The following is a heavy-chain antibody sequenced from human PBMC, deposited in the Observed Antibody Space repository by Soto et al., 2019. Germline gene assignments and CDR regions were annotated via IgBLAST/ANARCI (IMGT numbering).Heavy chain of an antibody. V-gene: IGHV4-59*05. J-gene: IGHJ4*02. D-gene: IGHD3-22*01. CDR1: PGSISSYY. CDR2: IYYSGST. Sequence: SETLSLTCTVSPGSISSYYCTWIRQPPGKGLEWIGSIYYSGSTYYNPSLKSRVTISVDTSKNQFSLKLSSVAAADTAVYYCMLGSGWKDFDYWGQGTLVTVS. CDR3: MLGSGWKDFDY.